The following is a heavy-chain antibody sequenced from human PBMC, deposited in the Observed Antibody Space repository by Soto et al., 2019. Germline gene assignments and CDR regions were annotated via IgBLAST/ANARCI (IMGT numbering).Heavy chain of an antibody. V-gene: IGHV3-33*01. Sequence: QVQLVESGGGVVQPGRSLRLSCAASGFTFSSYGMHWVRQAPGKGLEWVAVIWYDGSNKYYADSVKGRFTISRDNSKSTLYLQMNSLRAEDTAVYYCARGGIAVIGRVTARYYFDYWGQGTLVTVSS. CDR2: IWYDGSNK. J-gene: IGHJ4*02. CDR3: ARGGIAVIGRVTARYYFDY. CDR1: GFTFSSYG. D-gene: IGHD6-19*01.